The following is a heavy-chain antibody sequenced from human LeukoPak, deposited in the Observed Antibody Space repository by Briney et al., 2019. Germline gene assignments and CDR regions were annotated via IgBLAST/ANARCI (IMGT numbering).Heavy chain of an antibody. CDR1: GFTFSSFW. D-gene: IGHD3-22*01. CDR2: INTGGSSI. J-gene: IGHJ4*02. CDR3: ARVRGYDTSDFDY. Sequence: GSLRLSCAASGFTFSSFWMHWVRQAPGKGLVWVSRINTGGSSITYADFVKGRFTISRDNAKNKLYLQMNSLRVEDTAVYYCARVRGYDTSDFDYWGQGTLVTVSS. V-gene: IGHV3-74*01.